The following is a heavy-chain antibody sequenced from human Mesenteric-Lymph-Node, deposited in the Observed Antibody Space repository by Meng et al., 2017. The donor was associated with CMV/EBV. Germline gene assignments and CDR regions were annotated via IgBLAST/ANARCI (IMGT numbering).Heavy chain of an antibody. CDR1: GYTFTTYG. CDR3: ARTGGLFYKVAYDWFDP. V-gene: IGHV1-18*01. CDR2: ISAYNGNR. Sequence: ASVKVSCKASGYTFTTYGISWVRQAPGQGLEWMGWISAYNGNRNYAQSLQGRVTMTTDTSTSTAYMELNSLGSDDTAVYYCARTGGLFYKVAYDWFDPWGQGTLATVSS. D-gene: IGHD3-10*01. J-gene: IGHJ5*02.